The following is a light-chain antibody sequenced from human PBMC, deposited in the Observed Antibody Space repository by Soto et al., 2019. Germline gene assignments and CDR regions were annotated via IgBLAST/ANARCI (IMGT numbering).Light chain of an antibody. CDR1: SSDVGGYNY. Sequence: QSALTQPASVSGSPGQSITISCTGTSSDVGGYNYVSWYQQHPGKAPKLMIYEVSNRPSGVSNRFSGSKSGNTASLTISGLQAEDEADYYCSSYTSSSTSVFGGGTRSPS. V-gene: IGLV2-14*01. J-gene: IGLJ3*02. CDR2: EVS. CDR3: SSYTSSSTSV.